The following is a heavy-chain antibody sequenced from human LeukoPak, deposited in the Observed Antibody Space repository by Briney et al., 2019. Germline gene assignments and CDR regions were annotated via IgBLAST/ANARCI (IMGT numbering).Heavy chain of an antibody. CDR1: TDSISSYY. J-gene: IGHJ4*02. Sequence: SETLSLTCTVSTDSISSYYWSWIRQPAGKGLEWIGRINTSGSINYDPSLKSRVTMSLDTSKNHFSLNVSTGTAADTAVYYCASWVGSSVYYYWGRGRLVTVSS. V-gene: IGHV4-4*07. D-gene: IGHD3-22*01. CDR3: ASWVGSSVYYY. CDR2: INTSGSI.